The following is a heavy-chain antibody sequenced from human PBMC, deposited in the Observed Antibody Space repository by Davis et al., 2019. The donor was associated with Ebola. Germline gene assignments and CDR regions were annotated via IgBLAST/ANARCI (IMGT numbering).Heavy chain of an antibody. D-gene: IGHD3-10*02. CDR1: GFTFSNYW. CDR2: INDDGSST. Sequence: GESLKISCAASGFTFSNYWMHWVRQAPGKGLVWVSGINDDGSSTSYADAVKGRFTISRDNAKNTAYLQMNSLKTEDTAVYYCTRHLRPGYSDNFDPWGQGTLVTVSS. CDR3: TRHLRPGYSDNFDP. J-gene: IGHJ5*02. V-gene: IGHV3-74*01.